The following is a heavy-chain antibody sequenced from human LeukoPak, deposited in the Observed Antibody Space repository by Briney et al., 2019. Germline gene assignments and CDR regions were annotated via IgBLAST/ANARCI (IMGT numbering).Heavy chain of an antibody. Sequence: GGSLRLSCAASGFTFSSYNMNWVRQAPGKGLEWASYISSSGSTIYYADSVKGRFTISRDNAKNSLYLQMNSLRAEDTAVYYCARAGPPPFDPWGQGTLVTVSS. CDR2: ISSSGSTI. J-gene: IGHJ5*02. CDR3: ARAGPPPFDP. V-gene: IGHV3-48*04. CDR1: GFTFSSYN.